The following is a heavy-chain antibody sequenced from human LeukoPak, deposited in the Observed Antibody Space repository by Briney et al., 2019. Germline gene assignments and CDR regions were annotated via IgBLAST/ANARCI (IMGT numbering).Heavy chain of an antibody. V-gene: IGHV3-7*05. CDR3: ARDPTVTNFHDAFDI. CDR2: IKQDGSQK. J-gene: IGHJ3*02. D-gene: IGHD4-17*01. CDR1: GFTFSSYW. Sequence: SGGFLRLSCVASGFTFSSYWMSWVRQAPGKGLEWVATIKQDGSQKEYVDSVKGRFTISRDNAKNSLYLQMNSLRAEDTAVYYCARDPTVTNFHDAFDIWGQGTMVTVSS.